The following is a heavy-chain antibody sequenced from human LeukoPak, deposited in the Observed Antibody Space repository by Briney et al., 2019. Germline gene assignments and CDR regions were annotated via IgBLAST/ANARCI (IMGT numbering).Heavy chain of an antibody. CDR2: FDPEDGET. V-gene: IGHV1-24*01. Sequence: ASVKVSCKVSGYTRTELSMHWVRQAPGKGLEWMGGFDPEDGETIYAQKFQGRVTMTEDTSTDTAYMELSSLRSEDTAVYYCATLNIGPDYDILTGYAQTKYGMDVWGKGTTVTVSS. D-gene: IGHD3-9*01. CDR1: GYTRTELS. J-gene: IGHJ6*04. CDR3: ATLNIGPDYDILTGYAQTKYGMDV.